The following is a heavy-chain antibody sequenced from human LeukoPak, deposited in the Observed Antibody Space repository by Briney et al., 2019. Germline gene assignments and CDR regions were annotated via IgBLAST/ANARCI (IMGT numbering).Heavy chain of an antibody. V-gene: IGHV3-7*01. J-gene: IGHJ3*02. D-gene: IGHD1-1*01. Sequence: QAGGSLRLSSQGPGFTFSSYWVSWVRQAPGKGLEWVAHIKQDGSEKYYVDSVKGRFTISRDNAKKSPYGQINRLRSEETAVYSCASEMAGTTSELKRIDAFDIWGQGTMVTVSS. CDR2: IKQDGSEK. CDR1: GFTFSSYW. CDR3: ASEMAGTTSELKRIDAFDI.